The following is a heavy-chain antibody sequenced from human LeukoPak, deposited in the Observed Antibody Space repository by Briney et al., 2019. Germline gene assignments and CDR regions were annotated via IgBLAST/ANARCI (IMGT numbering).Heavy chain of an antibody. CDR2: ISYDGSNK. CDR3: AKSYPPLLPFDY. D-gene: IGHD2-15*01. Sequence: GRSLGLSCAASGFTFSSYGMHWVRQAPGKGLEWVAVISYDGSNKYYADSVKGRFTISRDNSKNTLYLQMISLRAEDTAVYYCAKSYPPLLPFDYWGQGTLVTVSS. J-gene: IGHJ4*02. V-gene: IGHV3-30*18. CDR1: GFTFSSYG.